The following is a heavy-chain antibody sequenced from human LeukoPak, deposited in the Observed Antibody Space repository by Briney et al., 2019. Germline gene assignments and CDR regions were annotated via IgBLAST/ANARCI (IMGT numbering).Heavy chain of an antibody. J-gene: IGHJ6*02. D-gene: IGHD1-1*01. CDR1: GGTFSSYA. CDR3: ARGRRTFYYYYGMDV. CDR2: IIPIFGTA. V-gene: IGHV1-69*06. Sequence: SVTVSCKASGGTFSSYAISWVRQAPGQGLEWMGGIIPIFGTANYAQKFQGRVTITADKSTSTAYMELSSLRSEDTAVYYCARGRRTFYYYYGMDVWGQGTTVTVSS.